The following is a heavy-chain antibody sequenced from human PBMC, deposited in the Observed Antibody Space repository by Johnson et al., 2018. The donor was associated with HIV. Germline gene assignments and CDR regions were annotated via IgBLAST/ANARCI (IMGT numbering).Heavy chain of an antibody. CDR1: GITFSRYG. Sequence: QVQLVESGGGVVQPGRSLRLSCAAFGITFSRYGMHWVRQAPGMGLEWVIVISYDGSNKYYTDSVTGRFTISRDNSKNTLYLQMNSLRAEDTAVYYCAAVDTVMVTGAFDIWGQGTMVTVSS. CDR3: AAVDTVMVTGAFDI. J-gene: IGHJ3*02. V-gene: IGHV3-30*03. CDR2: ISYDGSNK. D-gene: IGHD5-18*01.